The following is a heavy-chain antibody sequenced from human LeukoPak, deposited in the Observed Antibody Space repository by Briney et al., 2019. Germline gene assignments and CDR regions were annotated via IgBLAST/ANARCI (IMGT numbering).Heavy chain of an antibody. CDR3: ARVPYYYDSSGPLPGE. Sequence: SETLSLTCTVSGGSISSYYWSWIRQPPGKGLEWIGYIYYSGSTNYNPSLKSRVTISVDTSKNQFSLKLSSVAAADTAVYYCARVPYYYDSSGPLPGEWGQGTLVTVSS. J-gene: IGHJ4*02. D-gene: IGHD3-22*01. V-gene: IGHV4-59*01. CDR1: GGSISSYY. CDR2: IYYSGST.